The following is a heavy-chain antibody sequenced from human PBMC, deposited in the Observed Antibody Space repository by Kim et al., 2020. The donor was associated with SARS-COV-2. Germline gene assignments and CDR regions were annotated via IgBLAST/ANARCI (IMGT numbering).Heavy chain of an antibody. J-gene: IGHJ4*02. D-gene: IGHD3-10*01. CDR3: AKGVSGLYYFDN. Sequence: NAESVKGRFTISRDNSKNTVFLQMNSLRAEDTAVYYCAKGVSGLYYFDNWGQGTLVTVSS. V-gene: IGHV3-23*01.